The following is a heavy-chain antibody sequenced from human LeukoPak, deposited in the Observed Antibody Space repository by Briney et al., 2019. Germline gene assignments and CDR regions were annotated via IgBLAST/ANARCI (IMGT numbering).Heavy chain of an antibody. J-gene: IGHJ4*02. Sequence: GASVKVSCKAFGYTFTSYGISWVRQAPGQGLEWMGWISAYNGNTNYAQKLQGRVTMTTDTSTSTAYMELRTLRSEDTAIYYCARGSGETGGYYYVYWGRGSPVTVSS. CDR3: ARGSGETGGYYYVY. D-gene: IGHD3-22*01. V-gene: IGHV1-18*01. CDR2: ISAYNGNT. CDR1: GYTFTSYG.